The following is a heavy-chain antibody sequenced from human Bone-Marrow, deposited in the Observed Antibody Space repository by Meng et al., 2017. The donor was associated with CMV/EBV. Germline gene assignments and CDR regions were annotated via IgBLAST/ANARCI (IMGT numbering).Heavy chain of an antibody. J-gene: IGHJ4*02. CDR1: GFTVSSNY. CDR2: IYSGGST. D-gene: IGHD3-22*01. Sequence: GESLKISCAASGFTVSSNYMSWVRQAPGKGLEWVSVIYSGGSTYYADSVKDRFTISRDNSKNTLYLQMNSLRAEDTAVYYSVLSSSGYYTPFDYWGQGTLVTVSS. CDR3: VLSSSGYYTPFDY. V-gene: IGHV3-53*01.